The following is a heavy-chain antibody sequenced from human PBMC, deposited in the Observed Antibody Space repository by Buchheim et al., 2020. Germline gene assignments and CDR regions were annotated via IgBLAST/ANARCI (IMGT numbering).Heavy chain of an antibody. CDR2: IYQSGTT. V-gene: IGHV4-59*12. CDR1: GGSISSYY. CDR3: AKTGAQGYLEY. D-gene: IGHD6-13*01. J-gene: IGHJ4*02. Sequence: QVQLQESGPGLVKPSKTLSLTCTVSGGSISSYYWSWIRQPPGKGLEWIGEIYQSGTTNYNPSLKSRVTISMDKSKNQFSLKVNSVTAADTAVFYCAKTGAQGYLEYWGQG.